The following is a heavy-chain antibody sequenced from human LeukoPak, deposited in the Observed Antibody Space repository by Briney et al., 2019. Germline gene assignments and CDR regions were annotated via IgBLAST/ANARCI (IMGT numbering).Heavy chain of an antibody. Sequence: SVKVSCKASGGTFSNYAISWVRQAPGQGLECMGGIIPIFGTANYAQKFQGRITITADESTSTAYMEMNSLRSEDTAVYYCARSDNYSGSAMGGYHYYNYMDVWGKGTTVAVSS. D-gene: IGHD3-10*01. CDR3: ARSDNYSGSAMGGYHYYNYMDV. CDR1: GGTFSNYA. V-gene: IGHV1-69*13. CDR2: IIPIFGTA. J-gene: IGHJ6*03.